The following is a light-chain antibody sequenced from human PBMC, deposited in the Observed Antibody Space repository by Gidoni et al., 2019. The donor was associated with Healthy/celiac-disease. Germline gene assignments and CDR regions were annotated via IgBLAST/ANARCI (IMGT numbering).Light chain of an antibody. J-gene: IGKJ4*01. CDR3: QQRSNWPEVT. CDR2: DAS. Sequence: EIVLPQSPATLSLSPGERATLSCRASQSVSSYLAWYQQKPGQAPRLLIYDASNRATGIPARFSGSGSGTGFTLTISSLEPEDFAVYYCQQRSNWPEVTFGGGTKVEIK. V-gene: IGKV3-11*01. CDR1: QSVSSY.